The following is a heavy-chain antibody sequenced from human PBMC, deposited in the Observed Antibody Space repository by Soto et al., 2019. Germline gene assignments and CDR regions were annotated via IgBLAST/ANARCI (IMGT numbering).Heavy chain of an antibody. CDR2: ISSSSSYI. D-gene: IGHD2-2*01. J-gene: IGHJ4*02. CDR3: ARDEERLTAARYYFDY. CDR1: GFTFSSYS. V-gene: IGHV3-21*01. Sequence: GGSLRLSCAASGFTFSSYSMNWVRQAPGKGLEWVSSISSSSSYIYYADSVKGRFTISRDNAKNSLYLQMNSLRAEDTAVYYCARDEERLTAARYYFDYWGQGTLVTVSS.